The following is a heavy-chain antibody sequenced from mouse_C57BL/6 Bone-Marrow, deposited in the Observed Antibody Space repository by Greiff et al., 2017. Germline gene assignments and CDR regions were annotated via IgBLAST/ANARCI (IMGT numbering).Heavy chain of an antibody. CDR3: ARHSSNYPYYFDY. CDR2: ISNGGGST. D-gene: IGHD2-5*01. Sequence: EVMLVESGGGLVQPGGSLKLSCAASGFTFSDYYMYWVRQTPEKRLEWVAYISNGGGSTYYPDTVKGRFTISRDNAKNTLYLQMSRLKSEDAAMYYCARHSSNYPYYFDYWGQGTTLTVSS. CDR1: GFTFSDYY. J-gene: IGHJ2*01. V-gene: IGHV5-12*01.